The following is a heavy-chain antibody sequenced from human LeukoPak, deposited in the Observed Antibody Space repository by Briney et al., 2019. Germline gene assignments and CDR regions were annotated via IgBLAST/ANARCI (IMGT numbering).Heavy chain of an antibody. V-gene: IGHV3-21*01. J-gene: IGHJ3*02. CDR1: GFTFSSYS. D-gene: IGHD6-19*01. CDR3: ASGPLTAVAGLDAFDI. Sequence: GGSLRLSCAASGFTFSSYSMNWVRQAPGKGLEWVSSISSSSSYIYYADSVKGRFTISRDNAKNSLYLRMNSLRAEDTAVYYCASGPLTAVAGLDAFDIWGQGTMVTVSS. CDR2: ISSSSSYI.